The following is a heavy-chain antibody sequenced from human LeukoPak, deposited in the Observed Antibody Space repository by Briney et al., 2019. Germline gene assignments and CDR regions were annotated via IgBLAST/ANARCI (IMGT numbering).Heavy chain of an antibody. V-gene: IGHV6-1*01. CDR3: ARHPRFRIAAAGKLGGYFDY. CDR2: TYYRSKWYN. D-gene: IGHD6-13*01. CDR1: GDSVSSNSAA. J-gene: IGHJ4*02. Sequence: SQTLSLTCAISGDSVSSNSAAWNWIRQSPSRGLEWLGRTYYRSKWYNDYAVSVKSRITINPDTSKNEFSLQLNSVTPEDTAVYYCARHPRFRIAAAGKLGGYFDYWGQGTLVTVSS.